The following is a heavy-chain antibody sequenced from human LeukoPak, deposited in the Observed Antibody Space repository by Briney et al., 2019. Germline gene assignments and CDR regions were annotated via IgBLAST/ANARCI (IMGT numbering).Heavy chain of an antibody. D-gene: IGHD6-19*01. V-gene: IGHV4-39*07. Sequence: KPSETLSLTCAVSGDSISSSGYYWGWIRQPPGKGLEWIGTIYYSGSTYYNPSLKSRVTISLDTSKNQFSLKLSSVTAADTAVYYCARGGQSHYWHFDLWGRGTLVTVSS. CDR2: IYYSGST. CDR3: ARGGQSHYWHFDL. J-gene: IGHJ2*01. CDR1: GDSISSSGYY.